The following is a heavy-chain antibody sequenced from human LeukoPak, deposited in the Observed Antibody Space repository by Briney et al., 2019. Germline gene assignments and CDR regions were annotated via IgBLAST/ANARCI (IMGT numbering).Heavy chain of an antibody. V-gene: IGHV4-39*01. D-gene: IGHD6-19*01. J-gene: IGHJ4*02. CDR1: GGSISSSSYY. CDR2: IYYSGST. Sequence: SETLSLTCTVSGGSISSSSYYWGWIRQPPGKGLEWIGSIYYSGSTYYNPSLKSRVTISVDTSKNQFSLKLSSVTAADTAVYYCARVRYSSGWYPDYWGQGTLVTVSS. CDR3: ARVRYSSGWYPDY.